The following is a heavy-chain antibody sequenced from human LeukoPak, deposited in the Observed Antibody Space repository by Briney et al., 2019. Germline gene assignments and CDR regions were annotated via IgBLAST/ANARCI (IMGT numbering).Heavy chain of an antibody. D-gene: IGHD2-2*01. CDR3: AKEGGYCSSTSCYDY. CDR1: GFTFTSYA. J-gene: IGHJ4*02. V-gene: IGHV3-48*01. CDR2: ISGPGTTT. Sequence: GGSLKLSCTTSGFTFTSYAMNWVRQAPGKGLEWLSYISGPGTTTKYADSVKGRFTISRDNDKNSLYLQMNSLRVEDTAVYYCAKEGGYCSSTSCYDYWGQGTLVTVSS.